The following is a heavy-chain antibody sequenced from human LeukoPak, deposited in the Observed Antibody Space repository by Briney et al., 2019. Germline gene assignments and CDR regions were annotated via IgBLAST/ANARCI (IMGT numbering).Heavy chain of an antibody. V-gene: IGHV3-23*01. D-gene: IGHD2-15*01. CDR2: ISGSGGST. J-gene: IGHJ4*02. Sequence: GGSLRLSCAASGFTVSSNYMSWVRQAPGKGLEWVSAISGSGGSTYYADSVKGRFTISRDNSKNTLYLQMNSLRAEDTAVYYCAKDPDSVVAASLRDYWGQGTLVTVSS. CDR3: AKDPDSVVAASLRDY. CDR1: GFTVSSNY.